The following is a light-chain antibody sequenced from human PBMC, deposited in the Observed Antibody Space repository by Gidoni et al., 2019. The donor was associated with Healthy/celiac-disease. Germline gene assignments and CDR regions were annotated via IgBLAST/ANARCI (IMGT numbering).Light chain of an antibody. J-gene: IGKJ1*01. CDR2: AAS. CDR3: KQYYSYPRT. CDR1: QGISSY. V-gene: IGKV1-8*01. Sequence: ALRMTQSPSSFSASTGDRVTIPCRASQGISSYVAWYQQKPGKAPKLLIYAASTVQSGVPSRFSGSGSGTDFTLTISCLQSEDFATYYCKQYYSYPRTFGQGTKVEIK.